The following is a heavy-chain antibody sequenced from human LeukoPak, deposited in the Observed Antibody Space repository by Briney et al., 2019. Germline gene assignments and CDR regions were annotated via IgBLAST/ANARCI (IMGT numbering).Heavy chain of an antibody. CDR1: GGSISSGGYY. D-gene: IGHD3-10*02. V-gene: IGHV4-31*03. CDR2: IYYSGST. Sequence: SETLSLTCTVSGGSISSGGYYWSWIRQHPGKGLEWIGYIYYSGSTYYNPSLKSRVTISVDTSKNQFSLKLSSVTAADTAVYYLSSFYLCSGSYYNWFDPWGQGTLVTVSS. J-gene: IGHJ5*02. CDR3: SSFYLCSGSYYNWFDP.